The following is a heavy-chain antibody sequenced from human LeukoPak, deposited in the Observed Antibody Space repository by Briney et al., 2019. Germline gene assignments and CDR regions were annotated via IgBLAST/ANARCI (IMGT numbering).Heavy chain of an antibody. V-gene: IGHV3-30-3*01. J-gene: IGHJ4*02. CDR3: ARGQIVVVPAAMYY. D-gene: IGHD2-2*01. CDR2: ISYDGSNK. Sequence: GGSLRLSCAASGFTFSSYAMHWVRQAPGKGLEWVAVISYDGSNKYYADSVKGRFTISRDNSKNTLYLQMNSLRAEDTAVYYCARGQIVVVPAAMYYWGQGTLVTVPS. CDR1: GFTFSSYA.